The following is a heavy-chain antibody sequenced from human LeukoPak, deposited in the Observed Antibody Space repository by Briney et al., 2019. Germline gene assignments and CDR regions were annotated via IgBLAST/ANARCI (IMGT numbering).Heavy chain of an antibody. Sequence: TPGGSLRLSCAASGFTFSSYSMNWVRQAPGKGLEWVSSISSSSSYIYYADSVKGRFTISRDNAKNSLYLQMNSLRAGDTAVYYCARGPKGDYGEDYWGQGTLVTVSS. V-gene: IGHV3-21*01. D-gene: IGHD4-17*01. CDR1: GFTFSSYS. CDR2: ISSSSSYI. J-gene: IGHJ4*02. CDR3: ARGPKGDYGEDY.